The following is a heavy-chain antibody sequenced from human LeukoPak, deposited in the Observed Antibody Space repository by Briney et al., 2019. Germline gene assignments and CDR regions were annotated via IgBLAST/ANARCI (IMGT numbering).Heavy chain of an antibody. J-gene: IGHJ4*02. V-gene: IGHV3-30-3*01. CDR3: ARETTWYSKTWSLDY. CDR2: ISYDGSDK. CDR1: GFTFSSYA. D-gene: IGHD6-13*01. Sequence: GGSLRLSCAASGFTFSSYAMHWVRQAPGKGLEWVALISYDGSDKYYADSVKGRFTISRDNSKNTLYLQMNCLRAEDTAVYHCARETTWYSKTWSLDYWGLGTQVSVSS.